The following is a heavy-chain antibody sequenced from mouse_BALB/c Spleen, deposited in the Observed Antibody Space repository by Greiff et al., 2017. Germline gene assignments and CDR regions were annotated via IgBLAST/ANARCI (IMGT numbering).Heavy chain of an antibody. CDR3: ARDIDRAVAY. CDR1: GYAFTNYL. J-gene: IGHJ3*01. CDR2: INPGSGGT. D-gene: IGHD3-1*01. Sequence: VQLQESGAELVRPGTSVKVSCKASGYAFTNYLIEWVKQRPGQGLEWIGVINPGSGGTNYNEKFKGKATLTADKSSSTAYMQLSSLTSDDSAVYFCARDIDRAVAYWGQGTLVTVSA. V-gene: IGHV1-54*01.